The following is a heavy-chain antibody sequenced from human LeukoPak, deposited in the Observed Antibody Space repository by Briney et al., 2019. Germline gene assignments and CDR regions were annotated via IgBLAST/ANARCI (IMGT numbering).Heavy chain of an antibody. CDR3: ARGPRGQWLNYYYYYMDV. D-gene: IGHD6-19*01. CDR2: INSNGSST. V-gene: IGHV3-74*01. Sequence: PGGSLRLFCAAYGFTFSSYWMHWVRQAPGKGLVWVSRINSNGSSTSYADSAKGRFTISRDNAKNTLYLQMNSLRAEDTAVYYCARGPRGQWLNYYYYYMDVWGKGTTVTVSS. J-gene: IGHJ6*03. CDR1: GFTFSSYW.